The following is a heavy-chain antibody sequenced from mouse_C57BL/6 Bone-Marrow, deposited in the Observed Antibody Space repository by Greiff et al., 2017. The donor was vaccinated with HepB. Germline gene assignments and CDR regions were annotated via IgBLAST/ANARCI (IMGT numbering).Heavy chain of an antibody. CDR1: GYTFTTYP. Sequence: VQLQQSGAELVKPGASVKMSCKASGYTFTTYPIEWMKQNHGKSLEWIGNFHPYNDDTKYNEKFKGKATFTAEKSSSTVYLELSRLTSDDSAVYYCARRYYYGSRAWFAYWGQGTLVTVSA. J-gene: IGHJ3*01. CDR3: ARRYYYGSRAWFAY. V-gene: IGHV1-47*01. D-gene: IGHD1-1*01. CDR2: FHPYNDDT.